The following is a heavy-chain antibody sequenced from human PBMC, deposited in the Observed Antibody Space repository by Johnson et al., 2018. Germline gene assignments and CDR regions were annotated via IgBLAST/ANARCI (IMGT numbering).Heavy chain of an antibody. CDR2: IVVGSWNT. CDR3: AAETLGTEETFDV. D-gene: IGHD1-1*01. J-gene: IGHJ3*01. Sequence: QLVESGPEVKKPGTSVKVSCKTSGFTFSSSAVQWVRQARGQRLEWIGWIVVGSWNTNYTQKFQERVTITRDMSTRTAYMELSSLKSEDTAVYYCAAETLGTEETFDVWGQGTMVTVSS. CDR1: GFTFSSSA. V-gene: IGHV1-58*01.